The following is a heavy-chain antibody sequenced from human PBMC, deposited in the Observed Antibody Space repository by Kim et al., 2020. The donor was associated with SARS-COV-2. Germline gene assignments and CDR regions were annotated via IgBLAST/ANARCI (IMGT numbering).Heavy chain of an antibody. CDR3: ARLVKAVGPKRWFDP. D-gene: IGHD6-13*01. V-gene: IGHV4-39*01. J-gene: IGHJ5*02. Sequence: SETLSLTCAVSGGSIISSTSYWGWIRQPPGKGLDWIGSIYYSGSTYYNLSLKSRITISVDTSKNQFSLKLSSVTAADTAVYYCARLVKAVGPKRWFDPWGQGTLVTVSS. CDR2: IYYSGST. CDR1: GGSIISSTSY.